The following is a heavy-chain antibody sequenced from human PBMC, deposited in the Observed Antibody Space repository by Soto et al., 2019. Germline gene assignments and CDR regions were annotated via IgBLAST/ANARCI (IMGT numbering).Heavy chain of an antibody. J-gene: IGHJ6*02. D-gene: IGHD2-2*01. CDR2: IYPGDSDT. CDR3: ARVLGYCISPSCPGYYGMDV. Sequence: GESLKISWKGAGDSFTSYWIGWVRQMPGKGLEWMGIIYPGDSDTRYSPSFQGQVTISADKSISTAYLQWSSLKASDTAMYYCARVLGYCISPSCPGYYGMDVWGQGTTVTVSS. V-gene: IGHV5-51*01. CDR1: GDSFTSYW.